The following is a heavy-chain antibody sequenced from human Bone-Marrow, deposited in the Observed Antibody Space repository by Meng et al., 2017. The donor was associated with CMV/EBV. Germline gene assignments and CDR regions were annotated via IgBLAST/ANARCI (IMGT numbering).Heavy chain of an antibody. D-gene: IGHD3-9*01. Sequence: GESLKISCAASGFTFSSYWMSWVRQAPGKGLEWVANIKQDGSEKYYVDSVKGRFTISRDNAENSLYLQMNSLRAEDTALYYCARDKMEGPILFAYWGQGTLVTVSS. CDR3: ARDKMEGPILFAY. J-gene: IGHJ4*02. CDR1: GFTFSSYW. V-gene: IGHV3-7*01. CDR2: IKQDGSEK.